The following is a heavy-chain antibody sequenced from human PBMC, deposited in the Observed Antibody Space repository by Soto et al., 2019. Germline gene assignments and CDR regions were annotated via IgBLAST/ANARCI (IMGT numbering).Heavy chain of an antibody. CDR3: ATVLIAARLHYYGMDV. Sequence: ASVKVSCKASGYTLTSYGISWVRQAPGQGLEWMGWISAYNGNTNYAQKLQGRVTMTTDTSTSTAYMELRSLRSDDTAVYYCATVLIAARLHYYGMDVWGQGTTVTVSS. J-gene: IGHJ6*02. CDR2: ISAYNGNT. V-gene: IGHV1-18*01. D-gene: IGHD6-6*01. CDR1: GYTLTSYG.